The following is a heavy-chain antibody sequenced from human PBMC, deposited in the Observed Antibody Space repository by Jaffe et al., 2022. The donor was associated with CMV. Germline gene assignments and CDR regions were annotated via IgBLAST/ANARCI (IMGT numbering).Heavy chain of an antibody. J-gene: IGHJ3*02. V-gene: IGHV4-34*01. CDR2: INHSGST. CDR3: ARGNLGVEGDAFDI. Sequence: QVQLQQWGAGLLKPSETLSLTCAVYGGSFSGYYWSWIRQPPGKGLEWIGEINHSGSTNYNPSLKSRVTISVDTSKNQFSLKLSSVTAADTAVYYCARGNLGVEGDAFDIWGQGTMVTVSS. D-gene: IGHD2-8*01. CDR1: GGSFSGYY.